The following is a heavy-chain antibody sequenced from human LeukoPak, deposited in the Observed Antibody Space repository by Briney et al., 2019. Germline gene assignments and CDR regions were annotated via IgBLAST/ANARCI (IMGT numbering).Heavy chain of an antibody. J-gene: IGHJ6*03. CDR3: ASRYYDILTGYYSHYYYYMDV. V-gene: IGHV3-66*02. D-gene: IGHD3-9*01. Sequence: GGSLRLSCAASGFTVSSNYMSWVRQAPGKGLEWVSVIYSGGSTYYADSVKGRFTISRDNSKDTLYLQMNSLRAEDTAVYCCASRYYDILTGYYSHYYYYMDVWGKGTTVTVSS. CDR1: GFTVSSNY. CDR2: IYSGGST.